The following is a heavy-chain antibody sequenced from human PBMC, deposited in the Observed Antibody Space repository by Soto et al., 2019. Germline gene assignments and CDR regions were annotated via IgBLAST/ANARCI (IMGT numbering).Heavy chain of an antibody. CDR1: GGSISSGGYY. J-gene: IGHJ4*02. CDR2: IYYSGST. D-gene: IGHD3-16*01. CDR3: ARTDWGDYRYDY. V-gene: IGHV4-31*03. Sequence: QVQLQESGPGLVKPSQTLSLTCTVSGGSISSGGYYWSWIRQHPGKGLEWIGYIYYSGSTYYNPSLKSRVTISVDTSKNPFSLKLSSVTAADTAVYYCARTDWGDYRYDYWGQGTLVTVSS.